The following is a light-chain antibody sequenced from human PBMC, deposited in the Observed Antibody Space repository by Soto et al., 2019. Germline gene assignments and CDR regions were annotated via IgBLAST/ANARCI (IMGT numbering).Light chain of an antibody. CDR3: QQYKSFSWT. Sequence: DIQMTQSPSTLSASVGDRVTITCRASESISSWLAWYQQKPGEAPKVLIYDASSLESGVPLRFRGSGSGTEFTLSITSLQPDDFATYFCQQYKSFSWTFGQGTKVDIK. J-gene: IGKJ1*01. V-gene: IGKV1-5*01. CDR2: DAS. CDR1: ESISSW.